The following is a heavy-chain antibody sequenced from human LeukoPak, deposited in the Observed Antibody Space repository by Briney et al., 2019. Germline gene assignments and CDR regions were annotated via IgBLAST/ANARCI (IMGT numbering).Heavy chain of an antibody. CDR3: TRHDNIAAASD. CDR2: IRSKANSYAT. J-gene: IGHJ4*02. V-gene: IGHV3-73*01. CDR1: GFTFSGSA. D-gene: IGHD6-13*01. Sequence: GGSLRLSCAASGFTFSGSAMHWVRQASGKGLEWVGRIRSKANSYATAYAASVKGRFTISRDDSKNTAYLQMNSLKTEDTAVYYCTRHDNIAAASDWGQGTLVTVSS.